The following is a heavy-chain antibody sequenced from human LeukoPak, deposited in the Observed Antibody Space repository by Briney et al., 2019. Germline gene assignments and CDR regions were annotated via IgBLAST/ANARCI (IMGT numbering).Heavy chain of an antibody. CDR1: GYTFTSYY. J-gene: IGHJ6*02. CDR2: INPSGGST. D-gene: IGHD2-2*01. Sequence: ASVKVSCKASGYTFTSYYMHWVRQAPGQGLEWMGIINPSGGSTSYAQKFQGRVTMTRDTSTSTVYMELSSLRSEDTAVYYCARTLPAAGRSYYYGMDVWGQGTTVTVPS. V-gene: IGHV1-46*01. CDR3: ARTLPAAGRSYYYGMDV.